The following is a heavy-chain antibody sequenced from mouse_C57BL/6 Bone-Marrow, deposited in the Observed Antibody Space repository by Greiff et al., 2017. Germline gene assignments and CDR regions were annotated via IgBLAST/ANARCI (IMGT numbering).Heavy chain of an antibody. D-gene: IGHD1-1*01. J-gene: IGHJ2*01. V-gene: IGHV1-80*01. CDR1: GYAFSSYW. Sequence: QVQLQQSGAELVKPGASVKISCKASGYAFSSYWMNWVKQRPGKGLEWIGQIYPGDGDTNYNGKFKGKATLTADKSSSTAYMQLRSLTSEDSAVYFCARSFITTVVTLDYFDYWGQGTTLTVSS. CDR3: ARSFITTVVTLDYFDY. CDR2: IYPGDGDT.